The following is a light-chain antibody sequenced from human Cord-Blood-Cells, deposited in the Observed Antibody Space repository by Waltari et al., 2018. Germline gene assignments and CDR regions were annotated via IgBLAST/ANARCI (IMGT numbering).Light chain of an antibody. Sequence: EIVLTQSPGTLSLSPGERATLSCRASQSVSSSYLAWYQQKPGQAPRLLIYGASSRATGIPDRFSDSGSGTDFTLTISRLEPEDFAVYYCQQYGNSPMYTFGQGTKLEIK. CDR3: QQYGNSPMYT. J-gene: IGKJ2*01. V-gene: IGKV3-20*01. CDR1: QSVSSSY. CDR2: GAS.